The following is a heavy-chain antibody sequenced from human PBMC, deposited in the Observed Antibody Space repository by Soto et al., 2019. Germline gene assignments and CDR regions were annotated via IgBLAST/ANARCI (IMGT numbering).Heavy chain of an antibody. CDR2: IIPIFGTA. D-gene: IGHD3-22*01. CDR3: AREGNYDSSGYYPPDAFDI. J-gene: IGHJ3*02. V-gene: IGHV1-69*13. CDR1: GCTFSSYA. Sequence: ASVKVSCKASGCTFSSYAISWVRQAPGQGLEWMGGIIPIFGTANYAQKFQGRVTITADESTSTAYMELSSLRSEDTAVYYCAREGNYDSSGYYPPDAFDIWGQGTMVTVSS.